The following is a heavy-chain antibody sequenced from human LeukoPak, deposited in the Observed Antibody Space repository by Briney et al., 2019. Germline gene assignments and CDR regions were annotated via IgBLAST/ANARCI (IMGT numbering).Heavy chain of an antibody. D-gene: IGHD2/OR15-2a*01. CDR2: ISSSSSYI. Sequence: GGSLRLSCAASGFTFSSYSMNWVRQAPGKGLEWVSSISSSSSYIHYADSVRGRFTISRDNAKNSLYLQMNSLRAEDTAVYCCAREASIPGYFDYWGQGTLVTVSS. V-gene: IGHV3-21*01. CDR1: GFTFSSYS. J-gene: IGHJ4*02. CDR3: AREASIPGYFDY.